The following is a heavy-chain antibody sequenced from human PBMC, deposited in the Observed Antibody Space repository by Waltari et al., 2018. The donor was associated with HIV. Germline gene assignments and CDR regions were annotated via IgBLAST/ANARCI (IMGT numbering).Heavy chain of an antibody. J-gene: IGHJ6*02. CDR3: ARDGDYGGNSGGGYYYYGMDV. CDR2: IYTSGST. Sequence: QVQLQESGPGLVKPSQTLSLTCTVSGGSISSGSYYWSWIRQPAGKGLEWIGRIYTSGSTNYNPALKSRVTISVDTAKNQFSLKLSSVTAADTAVYYCARDGDYGGNSGGGYYYYGMDVWGQGTTVTVSS. CDR1: GGSISSGSYY. D-gene: IGHD4-17*01. V-gene: IGHV4-61*02.